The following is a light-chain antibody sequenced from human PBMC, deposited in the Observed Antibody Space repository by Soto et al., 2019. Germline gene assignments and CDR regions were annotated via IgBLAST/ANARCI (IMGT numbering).Light chain of an antibody. V-gene: IGLV2-8*01. CDR1: SSDVGGYKY. Sequence: QSALTQPPSASGSAGQSVIISCTGSSSDVGGYKYVSWYQQHPGKAPKLMTYEVSKRPSGVPGRFSGSKSGNTASLAVSGLQAEDEADYYCSSYGGINNLVLFGGGTKLTVL. J-gene: IGLJ2*01. CDR3: SSYGGINNLVL. CDR2: EVS.